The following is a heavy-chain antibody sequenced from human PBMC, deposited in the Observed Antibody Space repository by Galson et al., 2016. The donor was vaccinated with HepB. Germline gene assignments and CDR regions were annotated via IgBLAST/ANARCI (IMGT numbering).Heavy chain of an antibody. CDR2: INYSGTT. D-gene: IGHD6-13*01. V-gene: IGHV4-59*11. Sequence: SETLSLTCTVSGGSINGHYWTWIRQPPGKGLEFIGYINYSGTTNYNPSLRSRVTVSVDTSKNQFSLKLSSVSAADTAVYYCARWDNGSWTFDPWGQGTLVTVSS. CDR1: GGSINGHY. CDR3: ARWDNGSWTFDP. J-gene: IGHJ5*02.